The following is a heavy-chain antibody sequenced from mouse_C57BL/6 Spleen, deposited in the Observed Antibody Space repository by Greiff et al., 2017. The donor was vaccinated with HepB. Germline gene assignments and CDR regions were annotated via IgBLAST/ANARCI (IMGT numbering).Heavy chain of an antibody. J-gene: IGHJ1*03. CDR3: AREGYYYGSSYNWYFDV. D-gene: IGHD1-1*01. CDR1: GYAFSSSW. V-gene: IGHV1-82*01. CDR2: IYPGDGDT. Sequence: QVQLKESGPELVKPGASVKISCKASGYAFSSSWMNWVKQRPGKGLEWIGRIYPGDGDTNYNGKFKGKATLTADKSSSTAYMQLSSLTSEDSAVYFCAREGYYYGSSYNWYFDVWGTGTTVTVSS.